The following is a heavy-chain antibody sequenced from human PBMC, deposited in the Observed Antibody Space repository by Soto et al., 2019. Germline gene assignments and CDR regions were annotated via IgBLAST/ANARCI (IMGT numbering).Heavy chain of an antibody. V-gene: IGHV4-59*03. CDR2: IYDSGDA. CDR3: VSSRTAVFGDALDI. Sequence: QVQLQQSGPGLVKPSETLSLTCSVSGGSISSYFKNWIRQAPGKGLEWIGCIYDSGDANYNPSLTSRVTISLDTSKKQCSLKLSPVTAADTAVYYCVSSRTAVFGDALDIWALGTMVTVSS. CDR1: GGSISSYF. J-gene: IGHJ3*02. D-gene: IGHD3-3*01.